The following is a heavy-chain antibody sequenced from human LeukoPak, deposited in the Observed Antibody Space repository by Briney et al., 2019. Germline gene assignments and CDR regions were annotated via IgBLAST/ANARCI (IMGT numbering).Heavy chain of an antibody. D-gene: IGHD3-10*01. CDR3: ARGGYYGFSDY. Sequence: SETLSLTCAVDGGSFSGYYWSWIRQPPGKGLEWIGEINHSGSTNYNPSLKSRVTISVDTSKNQSSLKLSSVTAADTAVYYCARGGYYGFSDYWGQGTLVTVSS. CDR1: GGSFSGYY. CDR2: INHSGST. V-gene: IGHV4-34*01. J-gene: IGHJ4*02.